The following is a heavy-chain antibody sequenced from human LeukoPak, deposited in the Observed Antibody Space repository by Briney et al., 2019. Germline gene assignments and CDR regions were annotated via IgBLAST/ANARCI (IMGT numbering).Heavy chain of an antibody. CDR1: GGSMSSYY. V-gene: IGHV4-59*08. J-gene: IGHJ4*02. CDR2: IYYNGKT. D-gene: IGHD6-19*01. Sequence: SETLSLTCTVSGGSMSSYYWSWIRQPPGKGLEWIGYIYYNGKTNYSPSLNSRVTISVDTSRNQFSLKLNSVTAADTAVYYYARGGWSVDYWGQGTLVTVSS. CDR3: ARGGWSVDY.